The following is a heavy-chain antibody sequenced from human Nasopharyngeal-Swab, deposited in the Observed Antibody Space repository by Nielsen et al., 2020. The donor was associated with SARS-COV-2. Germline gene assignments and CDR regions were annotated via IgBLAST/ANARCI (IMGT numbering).Heavy chain of an antibody. CDR3: ARSYYDFWSGYLEYYYVMDV. CDR2: INPSGGGT. D-gene: IGHD3-3*01. J-gene: IGHJ6*02. Sequence: ASVKVSCKASGYTFTSHYMHWVRQAPGQGLEWMGIINPSGGGTTYAQKFQGRVTMTRDTSTSTVYMELSSLRSEDTAVYYCARSYYDFWSGYLEYYYVMDVWGQGTTVTVSS. CDR1: GYTFTSHY. V-gene: IGHV1-46*01.